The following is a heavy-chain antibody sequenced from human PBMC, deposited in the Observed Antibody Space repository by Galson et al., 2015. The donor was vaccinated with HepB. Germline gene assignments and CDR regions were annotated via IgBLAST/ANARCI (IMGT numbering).Heavy chain of an antibody. CDR3: ARDTNSGSYSQDFDY. Sequence: SLRLSCAASGFTFSSYSMNWVRQAPGKGLEWVSSISSSSYIYYADSVKGRFTISRDNAKNSLYLQMNSLRAEDTAVYYCARDTNSGSYSQDFDYWGQGTLVTVSS. J-gene: IGHJ4*02. CDR2: ISSSSYI. D-gene: IGHD1-26*01. CDR1: GFTFSSYS. V-gene: IGHV3-21*01.